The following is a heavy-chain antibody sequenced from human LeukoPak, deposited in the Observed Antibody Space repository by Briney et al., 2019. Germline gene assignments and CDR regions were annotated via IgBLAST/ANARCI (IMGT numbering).Heavy chain of an antibody. Sequence: PGGSLRLSCAASGFTFDDYAMHWVRQSPGKGLEWDSGISWNSGSIGYADSVKGRFTISRDNAKNSLYLQMNSLRAEDTAVYYCAKVTESNGYRVFDYWGQGTLVTVSS. V-gene: IGHV3-9*01. CDR3: AKVTESNGYRVFDY. CDR2: ISWNSGSI. CDR1: GFTFDDYA. D-gene: IGHD5-24*01. J-gene: IGHJ4*02.